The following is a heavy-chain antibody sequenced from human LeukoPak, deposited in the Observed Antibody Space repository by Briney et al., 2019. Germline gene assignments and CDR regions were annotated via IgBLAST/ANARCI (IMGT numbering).Heavy chain of an antibody. CDR3: ARDRGDRTGPYGDYGGGYGMDV. CDR2: IWYDGSNK. J-gene: IGHJ6*02. Sequence: PGRSLRLSCAASGFTFSNYGMHWVRQAPGKGLEWVAVIWYDGSNKYYADSVKGRFTISRDNSKNTLYLQMNSLRAEDTAVYYCARDRGDRTGPYGDYGGGYGMDVWGQGTTVTVSS. V-gene: IGHV3-33*01. CDR1: GFTFSNYG. D-gene: IGHD4-17*01.